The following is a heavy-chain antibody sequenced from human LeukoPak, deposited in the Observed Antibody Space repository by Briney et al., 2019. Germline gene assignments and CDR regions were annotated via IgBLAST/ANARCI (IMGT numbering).Heavy chain of an antibody. J-gene: IGHJ4*02. V-gene: IGHV3-9*01. D-gene: IGHD3-10*01. CDR2: INWNTGDI. CDR3: ARGSGSGSYYAQFDY. Sequence: PGGFLRLSCLASGFTFDEFAMHWVRQAPGKGLEWVSGINWNTGDIAYADSVKGRFTISRDNSKNTLYLQMNSLRAEDTAVYYCARGSGSGSYYAQFDYWGQGTLVTVSS. CDR1: GFTFDEFA.